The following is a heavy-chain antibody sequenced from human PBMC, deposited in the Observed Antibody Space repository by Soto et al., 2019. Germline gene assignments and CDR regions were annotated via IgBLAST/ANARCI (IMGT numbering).Heavy chain of an antibody. D-gene: IGHD3-10*01. V-gene: IGHV3-23*01. CDR2: ISGSGGST. CDR3: GKASVGRNGSGSINN. Sequence: EVQLLESGGGLVQPGGSLRLSCAASGFTFSSYAMSWVRQAPGKGLEWVSAISGSGGSTYYADSVKGRFTISRDNSKNTLYWQMNSLRAGDTAVYYLGKASVGRNGSGSINNWGQGPLFTV. CDR1: GFTFSSYA. J-gene: IGHJ4*02.